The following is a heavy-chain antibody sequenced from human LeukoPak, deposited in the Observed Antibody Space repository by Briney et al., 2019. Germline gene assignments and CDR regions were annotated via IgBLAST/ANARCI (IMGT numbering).Heavy chain of an antibody. Sequence: ASVKVSCKASRGTFSSYAISWVRQAPGQGLEWMGRIIPILGIANYAQKFQGRVTITADKSTSTAYMELSSLRSEDTAVYYCARSTTVVTPFDYWGQGTLVTVSS. CDR1: RGTFSSYA. D-gene: IGHD4-23*01. V-gene: IGHV1-69*04. J-gene: IGHJ4*02. CDR2: IIPILGIA. CDR3: ARSTTVVTPFDY.